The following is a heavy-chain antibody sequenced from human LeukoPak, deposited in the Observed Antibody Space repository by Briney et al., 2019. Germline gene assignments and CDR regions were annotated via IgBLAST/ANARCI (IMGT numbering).Heavy chain of an antibody. CDR2: INHSGST. J-gene: IGHJ4*02. CDR3: ARALRNCTNGVCSYFDY. V-gene: IGHV4-34*01. Sequence: SEILSLTCAVYGGSFSGYYWSWIRQPPGKGLEWIGEINHSGSTNYNPSLKSRVTISVDTSKDQFSLKLSSVTAADTAVYYCARALRNCTNGVCSYFDYWGQGTLVTVSS. D-gene: IGHD2-8*01. CDR1: GGSFSGYY.